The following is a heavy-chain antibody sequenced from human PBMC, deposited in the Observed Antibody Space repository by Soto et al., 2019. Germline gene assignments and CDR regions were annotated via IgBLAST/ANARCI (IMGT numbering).Heavy chain of an antibody. D-gene: IGHD2-21*02. Sequence: ASVKVSCKASGYTFTSYAMHWVRQAPGQRLEWMGWINAGNGNTKYSQKFQGRVTITRDTSASTAYMELSSLRSEDTAVYYRAREYCGGDCYWFDPWGQGTLVTVSS. J-gene: IGHJ5*02. CDR2: INAGNGNT. CDR3: AREYCGGDCYWFDP. V-gene: IGHV1-3*01. CDR1: GYTFTSYA.